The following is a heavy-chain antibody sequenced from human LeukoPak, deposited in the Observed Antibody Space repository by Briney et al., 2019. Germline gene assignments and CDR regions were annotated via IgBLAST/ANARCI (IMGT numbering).Heavy chain of an antibody. J-gene: IGHJ4*02. D-gene: IGHD3-9*01. CDR2: IIPIFGTA. CDR1: GGTFTSYA. V-gene: IGHV1-69*01. Sequence: ASVKVSFKASGGTFTSYAISWVRQAPGQGLEWMGGIIPIFGTANYAQKFQGRVTITADESTSTAYMELSNLRPEDTAVYYCAIEGAVGDILTGYFDYWGQGTLVTVSS. CDR3: AIEGAVGDILTGYFDY.